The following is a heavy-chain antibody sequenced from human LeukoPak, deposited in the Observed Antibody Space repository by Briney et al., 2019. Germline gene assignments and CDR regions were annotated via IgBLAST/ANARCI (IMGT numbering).Heavy chain of an antibody. V-gene: IGHV3-15*01. CDR1: GFTFSNAW. J-gene: IGHJ6*03. CDR2: IKSKTDGGTT. Sequence: GGSLRLSCAASGFTFSNAWMSWVRQAPGKGLEWVGRIKSKTDGGTTDYAAPVKGRFTISRDDSKNTLYLQMNSLKTEDTAVYYCTTDRRHLVRYYYYYMDVWGKGTTVTVSS. D-gene: IGHD6-6*01. CDR3: TTDRRHLVRYYYYYMDV.